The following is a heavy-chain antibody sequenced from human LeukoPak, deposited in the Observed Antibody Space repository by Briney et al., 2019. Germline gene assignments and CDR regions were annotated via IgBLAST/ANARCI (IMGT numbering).Heavy chain of an antibody. Sequence: SSVNVSCKASGYTFTTYYIHWVRQAPAQGREWMGIINPIGGSTSYAQKFQGRGTMTRDTSTSTVYMELSSLRSEATAVYYCTRTYYYDSSGYSYGRDAFDIWGQGTMVTVSS. J-gene: IGHJ3*02. CDR2: INPIGGST. V-gene: IGHV1-46*01. CDR3: TRTYYYDSSGYSYGRDAFDI. CDR1: GYTFTTYY. D-gene: IGHD3-22*01.